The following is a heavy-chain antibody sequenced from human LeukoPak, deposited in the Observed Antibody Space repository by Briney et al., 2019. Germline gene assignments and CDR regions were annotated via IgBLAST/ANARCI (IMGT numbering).Heavy chain of an antibody. CDR3: ARDFSTWYSIDY. D-gene: IGHD2-15*01. Sequence: PGGSLRLSCAATGFTFSSHAMSWVRQAPGKGLEWVSAISASGGGTYYADSVRGRFTVSRDNSKNTLSLQMNSLRPEDTAVYYCARDFSTWYSIDYWGRGTLVTVSS. J-gene: IGHJ4*02. CDR1: GFTFSSHA. V-gene: IGHV3-23*01. CDR2: ISASGGGT.